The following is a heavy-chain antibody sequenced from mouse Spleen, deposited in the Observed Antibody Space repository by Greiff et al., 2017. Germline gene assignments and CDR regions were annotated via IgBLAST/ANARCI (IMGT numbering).Heavy chain of an antibody. D-gene: IGHD2-3*01. Sequence: QVQLQQPGTELVKPGASVKLSCKASGYTFTSYWMHWVKQRPGQGLEWIGNINPSNGGTNYNEKFKGKATLTADKSSSTAYMQLSSLTSEDSAVYFCARDGPQYYFDYWGQGTTLTVSS. CDR1: GYTFTSYW. J-gene: IGHJ2*01. CDR3: ARDGPQYYFDY. CDR2: INPSNGGT. V-gene: IGHV1-53*01.